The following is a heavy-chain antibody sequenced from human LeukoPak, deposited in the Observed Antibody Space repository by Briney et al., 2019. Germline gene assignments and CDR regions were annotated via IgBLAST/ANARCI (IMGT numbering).Heavy chain of an antibody. D-gene: IGHD6-19*01. CDR2: IYYSGST. CDR3: ARVGAVAGYDAFDI. Sequence: SGTLSLTCAVSGGSISSSNWWSWVRQPPGKGLEWIGSIYYSGSTYYNPSLKRRVTISVDTSKNQFSLKLSSVTAADTAVYYCARVGAVAGYDAFDIWGQGTMVTVSS. J-gene: IGHJ3*02. V-gene: IGHV4-4*02. CDR1: GGSISSSNW.